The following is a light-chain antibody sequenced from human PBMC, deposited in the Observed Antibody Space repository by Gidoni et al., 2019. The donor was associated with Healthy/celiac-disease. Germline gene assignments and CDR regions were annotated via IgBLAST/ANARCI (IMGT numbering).Light chain of an antibody. J-gene: IGKJ1*01. V-gene: IGKV3-20*01. CDR2: GAS. CDR3: QQYGSPWWT. CDR1: QSVSSCY. Sequence: ILLTQSLGTWSLSPGERATLSCRASQSVSSCYLAWYQQKPGQAPSLLIYGASSMATGIPNRFSGSWSGTDCTLTISRLEPEYVAEYCCQQYGSPWWTCGQGTKVEIK.